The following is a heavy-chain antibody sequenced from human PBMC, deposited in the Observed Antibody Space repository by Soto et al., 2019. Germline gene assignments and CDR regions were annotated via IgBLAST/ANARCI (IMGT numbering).Heavy chain of an antibody. CDR3: ATEYCTNGGCYGFDY. CDR2: ISGSGGST. CDR1: GFTFSSYA. Sequence: GGSLRLSCAASGFTFSSYAMSWVRQAPGKGLEWVSAISGSGGSTYYADSVKGRFTISRDNSKNTLYLQMNSLRGEDTAVYYCATEYCTNGGCYGFDYWGQGTMVTVSS. J-gene: IGHJ4*02. V-gene: IGHV3-23*01. D-gene: IGHD2-8*01.